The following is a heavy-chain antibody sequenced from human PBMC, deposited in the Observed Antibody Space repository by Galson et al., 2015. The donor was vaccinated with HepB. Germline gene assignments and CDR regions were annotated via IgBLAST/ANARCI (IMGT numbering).Heavy chain of an antibody. Sequence: CAISGDSVSSNSAAWNWIRQSPSRGLEWLGRTYYRSKWYNDYAVSVKSRITINPDTSKNQFSLQLNSVTPEDTVVYYCARDHLSIAVAGSVIVYYYGMDVWGQGTTVTVSS. CDR2: TYYRSKWYN. D-gene: IGHD6-19*01. CDR3: ARDHLSIAVAGSVIVYYYGMDV. CDR1: GDSVSSNSAA. V-gene: IGHV6-1*01. J-gene: IGHJ6*02.